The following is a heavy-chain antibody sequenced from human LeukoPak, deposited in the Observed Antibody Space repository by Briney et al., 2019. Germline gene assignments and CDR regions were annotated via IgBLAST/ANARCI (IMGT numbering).Heavy chain of an antibody. CDR1: GYTFTSYG. D-gene: IGHD3-22*01. V-gene: IGHV1-18*01. CDR2: ISAYNGNT. J-gene: IGHJ4*02. CDR3: AREPPYYYDSSGPDY. Sequence: GASVKVSCKDSGYTFTSYGISWVRQAPGQGLEWMGWISAYNGNTNYAQKLQGRVTMTTDTSTSTAYMELRSLRSDDTAVYYCAREPPYYYDSSGPDYWGQGTLVTVSS.